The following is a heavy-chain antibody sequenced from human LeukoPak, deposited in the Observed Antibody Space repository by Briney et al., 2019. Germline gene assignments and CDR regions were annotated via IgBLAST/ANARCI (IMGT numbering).Heavy chain of an antibody. D-gene: IGHD6-6*01. CDR2: IRSRAYGGTT. CDR1: GFTFGDYA. CDR3: TIAGRPWENGYYYYYYMDV. V-gene: IGHV3-49*04. Sequence: TGGSLRLSCTASGFTFGDYAMSWVGQAPGKGLEGGGFIRSRAYGGTTQYAASVKCRFTISRDDSKSLAYLQMNSLKTEDTAVYYCTIAGRPWENGYYYYYYMDVWGKGTTVTVSS. J-gene: IGHJ6*03.